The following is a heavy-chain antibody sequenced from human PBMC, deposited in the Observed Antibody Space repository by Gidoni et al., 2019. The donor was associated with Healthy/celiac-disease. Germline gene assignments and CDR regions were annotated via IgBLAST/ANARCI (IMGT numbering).Heavy chain of an antibody. CDR3: AKDQEFMITFGGVIF. CDR2: ISWNSGSI. D-gene: IGHD3-16*01. J-gene: IGHJ4*02. V-gene: IGHV3-9*01. Sequence: EVQLVESGGGLVQPGRSLRLSCAASGFTFDDYAMHWVRQAPGKGLEWVSGISWNSGSIGYADSVKGRFTISRDNAKNSLYLQMNSLRAEDTALYYCAKDQEFMITFGGVIFGGQGTLVTVSS. CDR1: GFTFDDYA.